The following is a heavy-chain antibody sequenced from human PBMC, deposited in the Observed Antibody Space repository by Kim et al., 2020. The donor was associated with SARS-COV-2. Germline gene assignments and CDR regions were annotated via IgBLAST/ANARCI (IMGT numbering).Heavy chain of an antibody. V-gene: IGHV3-23*01. Sequence: GGSLRLSCAASGFTFSSYAMSWVRQAPGKGLEWVSAISGSGGSTYYADSVKGRFTISRDNSKNTLYLQMNSLRAEDTAVYYCARPPAPLWFGEGISWIFHYWGQGTLVTVSS. CDR3: ARPPAPLWFGEGISWIFHY. CDR2: ISGSGGST. CDR1: GFTFSSYA. J-gene: IGHJ4*02. D-gene: IGHD3-10*01.